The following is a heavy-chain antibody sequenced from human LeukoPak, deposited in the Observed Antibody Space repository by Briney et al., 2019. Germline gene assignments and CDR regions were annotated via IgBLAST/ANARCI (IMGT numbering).Heavy chain of an antibody. D-gene: IGHD6-19*01. J-gene: IGHJ4*02. V-gene: IGHV4-39*01. Sequence: SETLSLTCTVSGGSLSSSGHWWVWIRQPPGKGLGWIGSIHYSGKVYYNPSLKSRVTTSVDTSTDQFSLRLSSATAADTAIYYCARQSGDQSSAWYFDAWGQGTLVTVSS. CDR1: GGSLSSSGHW. CDR3: ARQSGDQSSAWYFDA. CDR2: IHYSGKV.